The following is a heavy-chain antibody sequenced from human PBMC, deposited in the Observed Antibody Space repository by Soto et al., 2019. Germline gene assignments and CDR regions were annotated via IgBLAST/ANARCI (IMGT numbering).Heavy chain of an antibody. CDR2: IYHSGST. D-gene: IGHD3-3*01. CDR1: GGSISNSNW. Sequence: PSATLSLTCVVFGGSISNSNWWTWVRQPPGKGLEWIGYIYHSGSTNYNSSLKSRVTISVDRSKNQFSLKLSSVTAADTAVYYCAGSLRFLEWFNWFDPWGQGTLVTVSS. J-gene: IGHJ5*02. V-gene: IGHV4-4*02. CDR3: AGSLRFLEWFNWFDP.